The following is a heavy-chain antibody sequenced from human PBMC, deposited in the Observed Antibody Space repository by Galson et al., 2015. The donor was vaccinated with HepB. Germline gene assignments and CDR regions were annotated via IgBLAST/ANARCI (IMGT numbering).Heavy chain of an antibody. Sequence: SLRLSCAGSGFIFRHHAMAWLRQAPGKGLEWVSGINGRGSTRSYSDAVKGRFSISRDNSKDTVFLQMDNLRAEDTAVYYCGKEGSWVGGDWFDPWGQGALVTVS. V-gene: IGHV3-23*01. CDR1: GFIFRHHA. J-gene: IGHJ5*02. CDR3: GKEGSWVGGDWFDP. D-gene: IGHD3-3*01. CDR2: INGRGSTR.